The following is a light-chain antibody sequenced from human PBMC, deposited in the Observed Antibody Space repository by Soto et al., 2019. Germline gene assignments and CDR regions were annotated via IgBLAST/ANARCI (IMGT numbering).Light chain of an antibody. CDR1: SSDVGVYNY. CDR3: SSYTSCSTLV. Sequence: SVLTQPASVSGSPGQSITISCTGTSSDVGVYNYVSWYQHHPGKAPKLLIYEVSNRPSGVSNRFSGSKSGNTASLTISGLQAEDEADYYCSSYTSCSTLVFGGGTKLTVL. J-gene: IGLJ2*01. CDR2: EVS. V-gene: IGLV2-14*01.